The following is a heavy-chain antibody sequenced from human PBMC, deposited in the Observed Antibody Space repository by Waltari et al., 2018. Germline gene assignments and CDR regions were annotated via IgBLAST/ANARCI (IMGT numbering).Heavy chain of an antibody. D-gene: IGHD3-22*01. J-gene: IGHJ4*02. CDR1: GYTFTSYD. CDR2: RNPNSGNT. CDR3: ARGLYDSSGSYYFDY. V-gene: IGHV1-8*02. Sequence: QVQLVQSGAEVKKPGASVKVSCKASGYTFTSYDITWVRQATGQGLELVGGRNPNSGNTGYAQKFQGRGTMTRNTSVSTAYMELSSLRSEDTAVYYCARGLYDSSGSYYFDYWGQGTLVTVSS.